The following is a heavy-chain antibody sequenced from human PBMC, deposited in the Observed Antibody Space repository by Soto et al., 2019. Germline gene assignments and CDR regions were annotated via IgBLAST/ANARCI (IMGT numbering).Heavy chain of an antibody. CDR1: GFSLTSGVG. J-gene: IGHJ4*02. V-gene: IGHV2-5*02. D-gene: IGHD5-12*01. CDR2: IYWDDDK. CDR3: AHIDPEIVTVGGHGGFAY. Sequence: QITLKESGPTLVRPPQTLTLTCTFSGFSLTSGVGVGWIRQPPGKALEWLALIYWDDDKRYSPSLKNRLTITKDTSKNQVVLTMTNVGPVDTATYFCAHIDPEIVTVGGHGGFAYWGQGTLVTVSS.